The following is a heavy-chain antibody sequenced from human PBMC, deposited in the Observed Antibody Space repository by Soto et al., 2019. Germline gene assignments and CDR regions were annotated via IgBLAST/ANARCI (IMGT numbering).Heavy chain of an antibody. J-gene: IGHJ5*02. CDR1: GGSISSGDYY. Sequence: QMQLQESGPGLVKPSQTLSLTCTVSGGSISSGDYYWSWIRQPPGKGLEWIGYSYYSGSTNYNPSLKSRVTISVDTSKNQFSLKLSSVTAADTAVYYCARVRGRLLRFDPWGQGTLVTVSS. CDR3: ARVRGRLLRFDP. D-gene: IGHD2-15*01. V-gene: IGHV4-30-4*01. CDR2: SYYSGST.